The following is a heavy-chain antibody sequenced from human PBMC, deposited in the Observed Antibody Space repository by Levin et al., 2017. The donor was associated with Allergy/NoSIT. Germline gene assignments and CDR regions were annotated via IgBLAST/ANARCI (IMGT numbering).Heavy chain of an antibody. CDR1: GFTFNNAW. V-gene: IGHV3-15*01. D-gene: IGHD5-18*01. CDR3: TTEGYSYGFHAFDI. CDR2: IKTKTDGGTT. J-gene: IGHJ3*02. Sequence: GESLKISCAASGFTFNNAWMSWVRQAPGKGLEWVGCIKTKTDGGTTDYAAPVKGRFTISRDDSKNTLFLQMNSLKTEDTAVYYCTTEGYSYGFHAFDIWGQGTMVTVSS.